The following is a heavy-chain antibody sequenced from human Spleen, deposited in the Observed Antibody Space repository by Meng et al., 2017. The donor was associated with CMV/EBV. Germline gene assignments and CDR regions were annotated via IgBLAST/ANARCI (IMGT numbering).Heavy chain of an antibody. V-gene: IGHV3-43D*03. CDR3: AKSLDFYYYYGMDV. J-gene: IGHJ6*02. CDR1: GFTFDDYA. D-gene: IGHD3-3*01. CDR2: ISWDGGST. Sequence: GGSLRLSCAASGFTFDDYAMHWVRQAPGKGLEWVSLISWDGGSTYYADSVKGRFTISRDNSKNSLYLQMNSLRAEDTALYYCAKSLDFYYYYGMDVWGQGTAVTVSS.